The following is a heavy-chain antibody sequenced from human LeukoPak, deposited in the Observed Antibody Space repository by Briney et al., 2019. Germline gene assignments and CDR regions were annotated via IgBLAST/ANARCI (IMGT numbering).Heavy chain of an antibody. D-gene: IGHD2-15*01. Sequence: ASVKVSCKGSGYTFTDYYLHWVRQALGQGLEWVGYINPRDGGTSSPPNFRGRVTMTTDASSSTVYMELSRLTSDDTAIYYCAREGNGLLSKDLDYWGQGTLVTVSS. J-gene: IGHJ4*02. CDR3: AREGNGLLSKDLDY. CDR2: INPRDGGT. CDR1: GYTFTDYY. V-gene: IGHV1-2*02.